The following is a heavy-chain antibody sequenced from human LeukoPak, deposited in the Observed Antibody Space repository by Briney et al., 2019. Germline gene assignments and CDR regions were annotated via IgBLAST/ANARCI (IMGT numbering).Heavy chain of an antibody. CDR2: INPNSGGT. D-gene: IGHD3-3*01. Sequence: GASVKVSCKASGYTFTGYYMHWVRQAPGQGLEWMGRINPNSGGTNYAQKFQGRVTMTRDTSISTAYMELSSLRSEDTAVYYCARVGLYDFWRNYYYGMDVWGQGTTVTVSS. V-gene: IGHV1-2*06. CDR1: GYTFTGYY. J-gene: IGHJ6*02. CDR3: ARVGLYDFWRNYYYGMDV.